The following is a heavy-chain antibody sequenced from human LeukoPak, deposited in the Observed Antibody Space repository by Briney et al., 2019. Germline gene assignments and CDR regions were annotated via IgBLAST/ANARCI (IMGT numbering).Heavy chain of an antibody. CDR3: ARDPGRYYDSSGYYNWFDP. D-gene: IGHD3-22*01. V-gene: IGHV1-69*06. Sequence: GASVKVSCKASGGTFSSYAISWVRQAPGQGLEWMGGIIPIFGTANYAQKFQGRVTITADKSTSTAYMELSSLRSEDTAVYYCARDPGRYYDSSGYYNWFDPWGQGTLVTVSS. CDR2: IIPIFGTA. CDR1: GGTFSSYA. J-gene: IGHJ5*02.